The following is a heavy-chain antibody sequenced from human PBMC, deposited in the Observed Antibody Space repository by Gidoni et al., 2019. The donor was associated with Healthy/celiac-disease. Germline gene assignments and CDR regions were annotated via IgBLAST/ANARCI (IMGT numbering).Heavy chain of an antibody. CDR3: AKDNGVDFWSGYYSFDY. D-gene: IGHD3-3*01. J-gene: IGHJ4*02. CDR2: ISGSGGST. Sequence: EVQLLESGGGLVQPGGSLILSCAASGFTFSSYSMSWVRQAPGKGLEWVSAISGSGGSTYYADSVKGRFTISRDNSKNTLYLQMNSLRAEDTAVYYCAKDNGVDFWSGYYSFDYWGQGTLVTVSS. CDR1: GFTFSSYS. V-gene: IGHV3-23*01.